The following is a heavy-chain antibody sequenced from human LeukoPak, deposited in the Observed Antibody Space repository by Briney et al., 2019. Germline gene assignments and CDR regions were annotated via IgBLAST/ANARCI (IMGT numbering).Heavy chain of an antibody. CDR2: IRYDGSNK. D-gene: IGHD4/OR15-4a*01. J-gene: IGHJ6*03. Sequence: GSLRLSCAASGFTFSSYGMHWVRQAPGKGLEWVAFIRYDGSNKYYADSVKGRFTISRDNSKNTLYLQMNSLRAEDTAVYYCAKGAVLYYYYMDVWGKGTTVTVSS. CDR3: AKGAVLYYYYMDV. V-gene: IGHV3-30*02. CDR1: GFTFSSYG.